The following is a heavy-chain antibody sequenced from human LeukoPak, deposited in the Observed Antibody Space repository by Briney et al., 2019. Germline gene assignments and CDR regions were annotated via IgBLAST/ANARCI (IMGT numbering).Heavy chain of an antibody. CDR2: ISYDDSNK. V-gene: IGHV3-30*03. D-gene: IGHD6-19*01. CDR3: GRDIAVAGYYYYYYGMDV. CDR1: GFTFSSYV. J-gene: IGHJ6*02. Sequence: GGALRLSCAAPGFTFSSYVMHRVRQAPGKGLEWVAAISYDDSNKLYADAVRGRFSISRDNAKNSLYLQLHSLRADDTAIYYCGRDIAVAGYYYYYYGMDVWGQGTTVTVSS.